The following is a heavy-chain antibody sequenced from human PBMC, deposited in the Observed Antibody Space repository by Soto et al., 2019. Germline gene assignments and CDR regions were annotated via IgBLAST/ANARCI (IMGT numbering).Heavy chain of an antibody. CDR1: GGSISSGGYY. CDR3: ASYSCSSTSCYVMNWFDP. V-gene: IGHV4-31*03. J-gene: IGHJ5*02. Sequence: SETLSLTCTVSGGSISSGGYYWSWIRQHPGKGLEWIGYIYYSGSTYYNPSLKSRVTISVDTSKNQFSLKLSSVTAADTAVYYCASYSCSSTSCYVMNWFDPWGQGTLVTVSS. D-gene: IGHD2-2*01. CDR2: IYYSGST.